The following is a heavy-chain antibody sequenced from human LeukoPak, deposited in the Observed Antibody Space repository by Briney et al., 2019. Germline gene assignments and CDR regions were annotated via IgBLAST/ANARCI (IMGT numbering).Heavy chain of an antibody. CDR2: ISWNSGSL. CDR3: AREVSIVGATKCLDY. V-gene: IGHV3-9*01. CDR1: GFIFDDYA. D-gene: IGHD1-26*01. J-gene: IGHJ4*02. Sequence: GGSLRLSCAASGFIFDDYAMHWVRRAPGKGLEWVSSISWNSGSLGYADSVKGRFTISRDNTKNSLYLQMNSLRAEDTAVYYCAREVSIVGATKCLDYWGQGTLVTVSS.